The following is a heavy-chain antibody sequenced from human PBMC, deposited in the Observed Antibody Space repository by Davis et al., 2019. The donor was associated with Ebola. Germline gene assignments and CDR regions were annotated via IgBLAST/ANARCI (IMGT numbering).Heavy chain of an antibody. V-gene: IGHV3-21*01. CDR1: GFTFSSYS. CDR3: ARGDYVWGSHLPYYFDY. J-gene: IGHJ4*02. Sequence: GESLKISCAASGFTFSSYSMNWVRQAPGKGLEWVSSISSSSSYIYYADSVKGRFTISRDNAKNSLYLQMNSLRAEDTAVYYCARGDYVWGSHLPYYFDYWGQGTLVTVSS. D-gene: IGHD3-16*01. CDR2: ISSSSSYI.